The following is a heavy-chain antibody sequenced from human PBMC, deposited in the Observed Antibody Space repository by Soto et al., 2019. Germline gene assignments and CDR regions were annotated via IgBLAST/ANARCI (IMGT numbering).Heavy chain of an antibody. Sequence: GYTFTSYGISWVRQAPGQGLEWMGWISAYNGNTNYAQKLQGRVTMTTDTSTSTAYMELSSLRSEDTAVYYCAREEYSSSSSGVYYYYYMDVCGKGTTVTVSS. CDR3: AREEYSSSSSGVYYYYYMDV. D-gene: IGHD6-6*01. V-gene: IGHV1-18*01. CDR1: GYTFTSYG. J-gene: IGHJ6*03. CDR2: ISAYNGNT.